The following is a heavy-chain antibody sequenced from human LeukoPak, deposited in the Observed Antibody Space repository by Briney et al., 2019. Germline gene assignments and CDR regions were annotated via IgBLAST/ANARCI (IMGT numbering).Heavy chain of an antibody. D-gene: IGHD5-12*01. V-gene: IGHV4-34*01. CDR1: GGSFSGYY. CDR3: ARAPRLRFDY. Sequence: PSETLSLTCAVYGGSFSGYYWSWIRRPPGKGLEWIGEINHSGSTNYNPSLKSRVTISVDTSKNQFSLKLSSVTAADTAVYYCARAPRLRFDYWGQGTLVTVSS. J-gene: IGHJ4*02. CDR2: INHSGST.